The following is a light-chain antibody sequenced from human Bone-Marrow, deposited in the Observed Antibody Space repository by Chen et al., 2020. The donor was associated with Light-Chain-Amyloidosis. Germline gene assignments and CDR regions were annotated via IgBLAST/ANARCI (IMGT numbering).Light chain of an antibody. J-gene: IGLJ3*02. V-gene: IGLV2-14*03. CDR3: SSYTRSSTWL. CDR2: DVS. CDR1: SSDVGGYNY. Sequence: QSALTQPASVSGSPGQSITISCTGTSSDVGGYNYVSWYQQHPGTAPKLVIFDVSYRPSGISNRFSGSKSGNTASLTISGLQAEDEADYYGSSYTRSSTWLFGGGTRLTVL.